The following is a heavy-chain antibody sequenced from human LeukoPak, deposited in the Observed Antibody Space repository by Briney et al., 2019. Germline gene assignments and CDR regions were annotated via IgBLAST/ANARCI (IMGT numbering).Heavy chain of an antibody. J-gene: IGHJ4*02. CDR1: RYTFTRYG. V-gene: IGHV1-18*01. Sequence: GASVRVSCKASRYTFTRYGISWVRQAPGQGLEWMGWISAYNGNTNYAQKLQDRVTMTTDTPTSTAYMELRRLRSDDTAVYYCARDWDDGCSSTSCPYLDYWGQGALVTVSS. CDR2: ISAYNGNT. D-gene: IGHD2-2*01. CDR3: ARDWDDGCSSTSCPYLDY.